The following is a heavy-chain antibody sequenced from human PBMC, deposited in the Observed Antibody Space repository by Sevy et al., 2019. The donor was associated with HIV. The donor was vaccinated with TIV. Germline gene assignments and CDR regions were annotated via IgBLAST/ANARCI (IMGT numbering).Heavy chain of an antibody. V-gene: IGHV3-49*03. CDR3: TRGQYGSGSYYNDYYYYGMDV. D-gene: IGHD3-10*01. CDR2: IRSKAYGGTT. Sequence: GGSLRLSCTASGFAFGDYAMSWFSQAPGKGLEWVGFIRSKAYGGTTEYAASVKGRFTISRDDSKSIAYLQMNSLKTEDTAVYYCTRGQYGSGSYYNDYYYYGMDVWGQGTTVTVSS. CDR1: GFAFGDYA. J-gene: IGHJ6*02.